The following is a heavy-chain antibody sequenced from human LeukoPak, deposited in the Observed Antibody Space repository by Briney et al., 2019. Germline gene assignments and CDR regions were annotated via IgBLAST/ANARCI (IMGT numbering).Heavy chain of an antibody. Sequence: SETLSLTCTVSGGSISSYYWSWIRQPPGKGLEWIGYIYYSGSTNYNPSLKSRVTISVNTSKNQFSLRLSSVTAADTAVYYCARGPYYYDRGRFDPWGQGTLVTVSS. V-gene: IGHV4-59*01. D-gene: IGHD3-22*01. CDR3: ARGPYYYDRGRFDP. CDR2: IYYSGST. J-gene: IGHJ5*02. CDR1: GGSISSYY.